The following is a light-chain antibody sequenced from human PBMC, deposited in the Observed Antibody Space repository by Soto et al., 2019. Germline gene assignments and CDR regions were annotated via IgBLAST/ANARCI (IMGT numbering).Light chain of an antibody. CDR2: GAS. Sequence: EIVMTQSPATLSVSPGERATLSCRASQSVSSNLACYQQKTGQAPRLLIYGASTRATGIPARFSGSGSGTEFTLTISSLQSEDFAVYYCQQYNNWPTSITFGQGTRLEIK. V-gene: IGKV3-15*01. CDR3: QQYNNWPTSIT. J-gene: IGKJ5*01. CDR1: QSVSSN.